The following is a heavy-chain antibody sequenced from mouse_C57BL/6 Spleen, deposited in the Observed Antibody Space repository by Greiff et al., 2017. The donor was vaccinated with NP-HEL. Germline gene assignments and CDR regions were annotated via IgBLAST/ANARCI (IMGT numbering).Heavy chain of an antibody. J-gene: IGHJ2*01. CDR1: GYTFTDYY. CDR3: ARWGYYGSSIDY. Sequence: EVQLQQSGPELVKPGASVKISCKASGYTFTDYYMNWVKQSHGKSLEWIGDINPNNGGTSYNQKFKGKATLTVDKSSSTAYMELRSLTSEDSAVYYCARWGYYGSSIDYWGQGTTLTVSS. V-gene: IGHV1-26*01. D-gene: IGHD1-1*01. CDR2: INPNNGGT.